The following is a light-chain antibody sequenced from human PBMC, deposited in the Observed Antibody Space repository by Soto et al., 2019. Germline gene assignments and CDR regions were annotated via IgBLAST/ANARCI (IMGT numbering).Light chain of an antibody. CDR1: SSDVGGYNY. Sequence: QSALTQPASVSGSPGQSITISCTGTSSDVGGYNYVSWYQQHPGKAPKLMIYEVSNRPSGVSNRFSGSKSGNTASLTISGLQAEDEADYYGSSFTSRSTFFFGTGTKVTVL. CDR2: EVS. J-gene: IGLJ1*01. CDR3: SSFTSRSTFF. V-gene: IGLV2-14*01.